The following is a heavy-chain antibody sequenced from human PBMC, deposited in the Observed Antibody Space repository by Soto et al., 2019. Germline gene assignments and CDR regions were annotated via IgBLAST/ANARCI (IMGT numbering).Heavy chain of an antibody. CDR2: ISGSGGST. J-gene: IGHJ6*02. CDR3: AKDSRLRLYYYGMDV. D-gene: IGHD5-12*01. V-gene: IGHV3-23*01. Sequence: GGSLRLSCTASGFTFSSYAMSWVRQAPGKGLEWVSAISGSGGSTYYADSVKGRFTISRDNSKNTLYLQMNSLRAEDTAVYYCAKDSRLRLYYYGMDVWGQGTTVTVSS. CDR1: GFTFSSYA.